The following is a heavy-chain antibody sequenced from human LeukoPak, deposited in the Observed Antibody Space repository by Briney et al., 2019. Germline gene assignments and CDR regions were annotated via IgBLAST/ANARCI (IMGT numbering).Heavy chain of an antibody. J-gene: IGHJ4*02. V-gene: IGHV4-31*03. Sequence: SQTLSLTCTVSGGSISSGGYYWRWIRQPPGKGLAWIGYIYYSGSTYYNSSLKSRVTISADTSKYQFSLKLSAVTDADTAVYYCARATTVTTPADYWGQGTLVTVSS. D-gene: IGHD4-17*01. CDR2: IYYSGST. CDR3: ARATTVTTPADY. CDR1: GGSISSGGYY.